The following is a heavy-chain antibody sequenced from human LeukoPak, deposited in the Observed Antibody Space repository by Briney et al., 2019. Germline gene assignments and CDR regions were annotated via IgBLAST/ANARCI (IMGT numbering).Heavy chain of an antibody. J-gene: IGHJ3*02. Sequence: SVKVSCKASGGTFSRYDISWVRQAPGQGLEWMGGIIPIFGTANYAQKFQGRVTITTDESTSTAYMELSSLRSEDTAVYYCARDRYSRDAFDIWGQGTMVTVSS. V-gene: IGHV1-69*05. CDR1: GGTFSRYD. CDR3: ARDRYSRDAFDI. CDR2: IIPIFGTA. D-gene: IGHD6-13*01.